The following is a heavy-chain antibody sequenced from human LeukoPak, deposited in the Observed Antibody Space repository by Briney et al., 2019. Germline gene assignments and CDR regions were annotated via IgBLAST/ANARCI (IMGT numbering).Heavy chain of an antibody. CDR3: ARGRVSSSTWYSTYYYYFYMDV. Sequence: SETLSLTCSVYGGSFSGHYWSWIRQPPGKGLEWIGEINHSGSTNYNPSLKSRVTISVDTSKNQFSLKLSSATAADTAVYFCARGRVSSSTWYSTYYYYFYMDVWGKGTTATVSS. D-gene: IGHD6-13*01. CDR1: GGSFSGHY. CDR2: INHSGST. V-gene: IGHV4-34*01. J-gene: IGHJ6*03.